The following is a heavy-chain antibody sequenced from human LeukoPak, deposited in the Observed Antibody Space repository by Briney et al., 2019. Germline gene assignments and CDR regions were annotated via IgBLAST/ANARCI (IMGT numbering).Heavy chain of an antibody. V-gene: IGHV3-7*01. CDR2: TNPDGSQQ. J-gene: IGHJ4*02. CDR3: ARMPRLLDY. D-gene: IGHD2-21*02. Sequence: GGSLRLSCAASGFALSSYWVAWVRHSPETGLEWVASTNPDGSQQWFVDAVRGRFAISRDNDRNSLYLQMSSLRVDDTAVYYCARMPRLLDYWGQGVLVTVSS. CDR1: GFALSSYW.